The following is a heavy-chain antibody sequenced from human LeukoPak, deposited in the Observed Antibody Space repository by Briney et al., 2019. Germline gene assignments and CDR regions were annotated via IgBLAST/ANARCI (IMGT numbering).Heavy chain of an antibody. CDR1: GFTFSSHS. J-gene: IGHJ4*02. CDR2: ISSSSSAR. D-gene: IGHD3-3*01. Sequence: GGSLRLSCAASGFTFSSHSMNWVRQAPGKGLEWVSYISSSSSARYYADSVKGRFTISRDGARNSLYLQMNSLRAEDTAAYYCARMSGSRLPGYWGQGTLVTVSS. V-gene: IGHV3-48*01. CDR3: ARMSGSRLPGY.